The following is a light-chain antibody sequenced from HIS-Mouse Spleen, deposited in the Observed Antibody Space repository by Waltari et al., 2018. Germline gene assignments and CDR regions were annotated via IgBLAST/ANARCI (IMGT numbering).Light chain of an antibody. CDR1: SGSTATHD. Sequence: NFMLTQPHSVSESPGKPVTISCTRSSGSTATHDVPSHQPRPGSAPTTVIYEDNQRPSGVPDRFSGSIDSSSNSASLTISGLKTEDEADYYCQSYDSSNHWVFGGGTKLTVL. CDR3: QSYDSSNHWV. CDR2: EDN. V-gene: IGLV6-57*04. J-gene: IGLJ3*02.